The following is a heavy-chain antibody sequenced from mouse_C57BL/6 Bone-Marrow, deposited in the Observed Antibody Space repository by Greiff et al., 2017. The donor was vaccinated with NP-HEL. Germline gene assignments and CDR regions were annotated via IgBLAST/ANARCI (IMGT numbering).Heavy chain of an antibody. Sequence: QVQLQQSGPELVKPGASVKISCKASGYAFSSSWMNWVKQRPGKGLEWIGRIYPGDGDTNYNGKFKGKATLTADKSSSTAYMQLSSLTSEDSAVYFCAVWLRREDYYAMDYWGQGTSVTVSS. V-gene: IGHV1-82*01. CDR1: GYAFSSSW. CDR3: AVWLRREDYYAMDY. J-gene: IGHJ4*01. CDR2: IYPGDGDT. D-gene: IGHD2-2*01.